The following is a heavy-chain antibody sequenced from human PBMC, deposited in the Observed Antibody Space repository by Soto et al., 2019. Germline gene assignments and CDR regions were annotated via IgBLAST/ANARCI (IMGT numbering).Heavy chain of an antibody. D-gene: IGHD6-13*01. V-gene: IGHV4-59*08. Sequence: PSETLSLTCTVSGGSIISYFWSWIRQPPGKGLEWIGYIYYSGSTNYNPSLKSRVTISVDTSKNQFSLKLSSVTAADTAVYYCARRYSSAFDIWGQGTMVTVSS. CDR2: IYYSGST. J-gene: IGHJ3*02. CDR1: GGSIISYF. CDR3: ARRYSSAFDI.